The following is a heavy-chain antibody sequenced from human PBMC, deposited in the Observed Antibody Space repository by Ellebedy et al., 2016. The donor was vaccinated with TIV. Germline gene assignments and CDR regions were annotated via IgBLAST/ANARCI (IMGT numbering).Heavy chain of an antibody. CDR2: ISGTGTTI. Sequence: GESLKISCAASGFTFSSYSMSWVRQAPGKGLEWVSAISGTGTTIFYADSVKGRFTVSRDNSKSTLYLQMNSLRAEDTAVYYCASTGTTTRAEPDDYWGQGTLVTVSS. CDR1: GFTFSSYS. CDR3: ASTGTTTRAEPDDY. V-gene: IGHV3-23*01. J-gene: IGHJ4*02. D-gene: IGHD1-1*01.